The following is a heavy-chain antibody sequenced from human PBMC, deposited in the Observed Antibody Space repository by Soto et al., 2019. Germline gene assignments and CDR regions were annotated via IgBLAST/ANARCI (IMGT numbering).Heavy chain of an antibody. CDR1: GFTFSSYS. CDR3: TRKTNADS. V-gene: IGHV3-48*02. J-gene: IGHJ4*02. CDR2: IGRSDNNI. Sequence: AQLVESGGGLVQPGGSLRLSCAASGFTFSSYSMNWVRLAPGKGLEWISYIGRSDNNIHYGDSVKGRFTISRDNAQSSLYLQTDSLRDEDTAVYYCTRKTNADSWGQGTLVTVSS.